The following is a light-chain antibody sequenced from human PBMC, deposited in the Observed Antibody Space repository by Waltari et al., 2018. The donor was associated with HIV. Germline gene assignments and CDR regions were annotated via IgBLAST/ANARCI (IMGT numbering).Light chain of an antibody. V-gene: IGLV2-23*02. CDR3: CSYSGTSTFV. CDR2: EVT. CDR1: SSDVGSYNL. J-gene: IGLJ2*01. Sequence: QSALTQPASVSGSPGQSITISCTGTSSDVGSYNLVSWYQQHPGKAPKLMIYEVTKPPSGVANRCSGCKAGNAAALTISVLQAEGEADYYCCSYSGTSTFVFGGGTKLTVL.